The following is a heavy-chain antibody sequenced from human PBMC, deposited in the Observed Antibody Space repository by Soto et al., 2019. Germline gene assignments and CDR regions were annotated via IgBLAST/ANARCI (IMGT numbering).Heavy chain of an antibody. CDR1: GYTFTSYY. Sequence: GASVKVSCKASGYTFTSYYMHWVGQAPGQGLEWMGIINPSGGSTSYAQKFQGRVTMTRDTSTSTVYMELSSLKASDTAMYYCARHGANDYGIVWGQGTLVTVSS. V-gene: IGHV1-46*01. D-gene: IGHD4-17*01. J-gene: IGHJ4*02. CDR2: INPSGGST. CDR3: ARHGANDYGIV.